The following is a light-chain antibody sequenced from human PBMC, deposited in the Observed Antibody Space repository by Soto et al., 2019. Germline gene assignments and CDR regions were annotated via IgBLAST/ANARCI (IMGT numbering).Light chain of an antibody. CDR1: QSISSY. CDR3: QQSYSTPQT. CDR2: AAS. Sequence: DIQMTQSPSSLSASVGDRVTITCRASQSISSYLNWYQQKPGKAPKLLIYAASSLQSGVPSRFSGSGSGTDFTLTISSLQHEDFATYYCQQSYSTPQTFGKGTKVEIK. J-gene: IGKJ1*01. V-gene: IGKV1-39*01.